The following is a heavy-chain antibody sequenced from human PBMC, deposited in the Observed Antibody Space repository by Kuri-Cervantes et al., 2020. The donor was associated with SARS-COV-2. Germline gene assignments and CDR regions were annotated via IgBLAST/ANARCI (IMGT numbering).Heavy chain of an antibody. J-gene: IGHJ4*02. CDR3: AREGYSSSSGRFDY. CDR2: INPNSGGT. Sequence: ASVKVSCKASGYIFTGYYMHWVRQAPGQGLEWMGWINPNSGGTNYAQKFQGRVTMTRDTSISTAYMELSRLRPDDTAVYYCAREGYSSSSGRFDYWGQGTLVTVSS. D-gene: IGHD6-6*01. V-gene: IGHV1-2*02. CDR1: GYIFTGYY.